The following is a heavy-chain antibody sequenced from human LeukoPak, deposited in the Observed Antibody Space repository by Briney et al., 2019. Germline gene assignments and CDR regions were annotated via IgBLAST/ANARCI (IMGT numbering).Heavy chain of an antibody. V-gene: IGHV4-30-4*08. CDR3: ARRFLEWLFVAEAFDI. D-gene: IGHD3-3*01. CDR2: IYYSGST. CDR1: GGSISSGDYY. J-gene: IGHJ3*02. Sequence: SQTLSLTCTVSGGSISSGDYYWSWIRQPPGKGLEWIGYIYYSGSTYYNPSLKSRVTISVDTSKNQFSLKLSSVTAADTAVYYCARRFLEWLFVAEAFDIWGQGTMVTVSS.